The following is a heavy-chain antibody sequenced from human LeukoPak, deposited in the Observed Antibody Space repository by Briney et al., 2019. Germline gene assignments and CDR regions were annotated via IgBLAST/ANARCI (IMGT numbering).Heavy chain of an antibody. CDR1: GFTFSSYS. CDR3: ARDWYYYDSSGYYYAYAFDI. V-gene: IGHV3-21*01. CDR2: ISSSSSYI. D-gene: IGHD3-22*01. J-gene: IGHJ3*02. Sequence: GSLRLSCAASGFTFSSYSMNWVRQAPGKGLEWVSSISSSSSYIYYADSVKGRFTISRDNAKNSLYLQMNSLRAEDTDVYYCARDWYYYDSSGYYYAYAFDIWGQGTMVTVSS.